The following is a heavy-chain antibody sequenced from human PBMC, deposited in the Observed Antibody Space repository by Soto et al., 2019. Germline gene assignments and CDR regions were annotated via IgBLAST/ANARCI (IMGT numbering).Heavy chain of an antibody. Sequence: QVQLQESGPGLVKPSGTLSLTCAVSGGSISSSNWWNWWSWVRQPPGKGLEWIGEIYHSGSTNYTPXLXXRVTISVDKSQNQFSLKLPSVPAADTAVYYCAREDFYVRQHWGQGTLVTVSS. CDR2: IYHSGST. V-gene: IGHV4-4*02. CDR3: AREDFYVRQH. J-gene: IGHJ1*01. D-gene: IGHD3-10*02. CDR1: GGSISSSNWWNW.